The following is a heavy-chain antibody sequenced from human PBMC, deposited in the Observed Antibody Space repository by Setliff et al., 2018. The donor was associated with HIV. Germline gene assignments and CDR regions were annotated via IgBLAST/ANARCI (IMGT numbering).Heavy chain of an antibody. J-gene: IGHJ1*01. CDR1: GFAFVGAE. CDR3: TTKPPAADFQH. D-gene: IGHD2-2*01. V-gene: IGHV3-73*01. Sequence: GGSLRLSCAASGFAFVGAEIHWVRQASGKGLEWVGRIRNKFNSLATQYGESLEGRFTISRDDSKNTLYLQMNSLKTEDTAIYYCTTKPPAADFQHWGQGTPVTVSS. CDR2: IRNKFNSLAT.